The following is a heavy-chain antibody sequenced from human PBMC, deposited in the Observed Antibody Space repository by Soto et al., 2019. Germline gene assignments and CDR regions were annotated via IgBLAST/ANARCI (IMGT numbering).Heavy chain of an antibody. V-gene: IGHV4-34*01. CDR1: GGSFSYYY. D-gene: IGHD5-12*01. Sequence: SETLSLTCAVYGGSFSYYYWSWIRQPPGKGLEWIGEINHSGSTNYKPSLKSRVTMSVDTSKNQFSLKLSSVTAADTAVYYCARGPDIVATITRSFDFWGQGILVTVSS. J-gene: IGHJ4*02. CDR3: ARGPDIVATITRSFDF. CDR2: INHSGST.